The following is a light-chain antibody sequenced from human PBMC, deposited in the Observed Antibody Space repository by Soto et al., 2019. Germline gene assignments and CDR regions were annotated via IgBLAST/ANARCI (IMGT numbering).Light chain of an antibody. J-gene: IGLJ1*01. V-gene: IGLV2-14*01. CDR2: EVS. Sequence: QSALTQPDSVSGSPGQSITISCTGTSSDVGGYNYVSWYQQHPGKAPKLMIYEVSNRPSGVSNRFSGSKSGNTASLTISGLQAEDEADYYCSSYTSSSTSYVFGTGTKLTVL. CDR1: SSDVGGYNY. CDR3: SSYTSSSTSYV.